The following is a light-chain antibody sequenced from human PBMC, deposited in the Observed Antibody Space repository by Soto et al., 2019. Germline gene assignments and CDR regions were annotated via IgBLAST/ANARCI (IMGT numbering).Light chain of an antibody. J-gene: IGKJ1*01. Sequence: DIQMTQSPSTLSASVGDRVTITCRASQSINSWLAWYQQKPGKAPKLLIYKASSLESGVPSRFSGSGSGTEFTLTVSSLQPDDFATYNCQQYNGYPSTFGQGTKVEIK. CDR1: QSINSW. CDR2: KAS. CDR3: QQYNGYPST. V-gene: IGKV1-5*03.